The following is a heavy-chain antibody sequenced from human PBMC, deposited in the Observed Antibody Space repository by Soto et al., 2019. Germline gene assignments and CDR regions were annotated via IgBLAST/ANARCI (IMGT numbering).Heavy chain of an antibody. CDR2: IYYSGST. CDR1: GGSISSSSYY. Sequence: SETLSLTCTVSGGSISSSSYYWGWIRQPPGKGLEWIGSIYYSGSTYYNPSLKSRVTISVDTSKNQFSLKLSSVTAEDTAVYYCASWSLPSYGYNRYYGMDVWGQGTTVTVSS. CDR3: ASWSLPSYGYNRYYGMDV. V-gene: IGHV4-39*01. J-gene: IGHJ6*02. D-gene: IGHD5-18*01.